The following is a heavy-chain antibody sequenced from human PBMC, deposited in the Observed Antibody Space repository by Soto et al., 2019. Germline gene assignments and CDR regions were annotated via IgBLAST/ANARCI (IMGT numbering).Heavy chain of an antibody. J-gene: IGHJ6*02. V-gene: IGHV3-53*01. D-gene: IGHD4-17*01. CDR2: IYSGGST. CDR1: GFTVSSNY. Sequence: GGSLRLSCAASGFTVSSNYMSWVRQAPGKGLEWVSVIYSGGSTYYADSVRGRFTISRDNSKNTLYLQMKSLRAEDTAVYFCAKDRSDYAPNYSGLDVWGQGTTVTVSS. CDR3: AKDRSDYAPNYSGLDV.